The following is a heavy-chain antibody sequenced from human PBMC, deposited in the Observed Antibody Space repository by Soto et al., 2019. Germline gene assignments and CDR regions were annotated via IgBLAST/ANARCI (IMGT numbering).Heavy chain of an antibody. J-gene: IGHJ4*02. CDR1: GYTFTSYY. V-gene: IGHV1-46*01. CDR3: ARDPTGYSSSWAPDY. D-gene: IGHD6-13*01. CDR2: INPSGGST. Sequence: GASVKVSCKASGYTFTSYYMHWVRQAPGQGLEWMGIINPSGGSTSYAQKFQGRVTMTRDTSTSTVYMELSSLRSEDTAVYYCARDPTGYSSSWAPDYWGQGTLVTVSS.